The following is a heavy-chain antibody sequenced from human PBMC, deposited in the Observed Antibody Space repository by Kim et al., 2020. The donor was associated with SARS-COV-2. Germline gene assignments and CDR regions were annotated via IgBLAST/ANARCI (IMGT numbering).Heavy chain of an antibody. CDR3: ARDYYYRMDI. CDR2: IYADGSDT. Sequence: GGSLRLSCVASGFSFRDNWMHWVRQAPGKGLLWVSRIYADGSDTLYADPVKGRFTISRDNVKKTVYLQMNSLRAEDTAVYYCARDYYYRMDIWGQGTTVT. V-gene: IGHV3-74*03. J-gene: IGHJ6*02. CDR1: GFSFRDNW.